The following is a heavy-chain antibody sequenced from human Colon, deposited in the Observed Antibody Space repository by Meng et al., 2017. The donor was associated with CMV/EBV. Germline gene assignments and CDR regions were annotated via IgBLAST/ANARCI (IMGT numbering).Heavy chain of an antibody. CDR3: ARDRGCSRTSCDKGGDAFDV. CDR1: GFVFSSYG. J-gene: IGHJ3*01. V-gene: IGHV3-21*06. D-gene: IGHD2-2*02. Sequence: GGSLRLSCAVSGFVFSSYGMSWVRQAPGKGLEWVSSITTANAYISYAESVKGRFTISRDNAKNSLYLQMNSLRAEDTAVYYCARDRGCSRTSCDKGGDAFDVWGLGTMVTVSS. CDR2: ITTANAYI.